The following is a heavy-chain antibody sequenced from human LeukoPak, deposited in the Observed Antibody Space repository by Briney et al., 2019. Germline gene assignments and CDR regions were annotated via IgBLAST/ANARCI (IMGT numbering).Heavy chain of an antibody. D-gene: IGHD1-26*01. V-gene: IGHV3-23*01. J-gene: IGHJ4*02. Sequence: PGGSLRLSCAASGFTFSSYAMSWVRQASGKGLEWVSAISGSGGSTYYADSVKGRFTISRDNSKNTLYLQMNSLRAEDTAVYYCAKANRVRELRGYFDYWGQGTLVTVSS. CDR2: ISGSGGST. CDR3: AKANRVRELRGYFDY. CDR1: GFTFSSYA.